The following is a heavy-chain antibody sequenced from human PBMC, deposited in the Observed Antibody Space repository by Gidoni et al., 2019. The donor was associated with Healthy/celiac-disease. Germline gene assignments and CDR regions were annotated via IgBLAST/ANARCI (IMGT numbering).Heavy chain of an antibody. J-gene: IGHJ6*03. Sequence: SGGSNKYYADSVKGRFTISRDNSKNTLYLQMNSLRAEDTAVYYCARGLAAADYYYYMDVWGKGTTVTVSS. V-gene: IGHV3-33*01. CDR3: ARGLAAADYYYYMDV. CDR2: SGGSNK. D-gene: IGHD6-25*01.